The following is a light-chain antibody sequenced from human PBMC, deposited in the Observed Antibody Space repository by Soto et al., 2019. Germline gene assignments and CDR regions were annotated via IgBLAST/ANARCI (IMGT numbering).Light chain of an antibody. V-gene: IGLV1-47*01. CDR3: AAWDDSLSAVL. CDR1: SSNIASNF. J-gene: IGLJ2*01. Sequence: QSVLTQPSSASGTPGQRVTISCSGSSSNIASNFVYWFQQLPGTAPKLLISRNTQRPSGVPDRFSGSKSGASASLAISGLRSEDEADYYCAAWDDSLSAVLFGGGTKLTVL. CDR2: RNT.